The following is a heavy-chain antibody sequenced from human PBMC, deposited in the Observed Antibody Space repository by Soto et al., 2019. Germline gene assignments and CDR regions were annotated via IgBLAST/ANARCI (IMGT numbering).Heavy chain of an antibody. CDR3: ARLLVDYYGSGTYYYYGMDV. D-gene: IGHD3-10*01. CDR2: IYYSGST. CDR1: GGSISSSSYY. Sequence: SETLSLTCTGSGGSISSSSYYWGWIRQPPGKGLEWIGSIYYSGSTYYNPSLKSRVTISVDTSKNQFSLKLSSVTAADTAVYYCARLLVDYYGSGTYYYYGMDVWGQGTTVT. V-gene: IGHV4-39*01. J-gene: IGHJ6*02.